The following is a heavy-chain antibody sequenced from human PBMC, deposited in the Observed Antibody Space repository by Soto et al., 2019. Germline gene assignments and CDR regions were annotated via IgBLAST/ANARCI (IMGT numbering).Heavy chain of an antibody. V-gene: IGHV3-74*01. CDR3: ARGGTCSSGALDN. CDR2: INGDGSST. D-gene: IGHD6-19*01. J-gene: IGHJ4*01. Sequence: GGSLRLSCAASGFTFSSYWMHWVRQAPGKGLVWVSRINGDGSSTNYADSVKGRFTISRDNAKNTLFLQMNSLRVQDPAVCYCARGGTCSSGALDNGDQETLVAVSS. CDR1: GFTFSSYW.